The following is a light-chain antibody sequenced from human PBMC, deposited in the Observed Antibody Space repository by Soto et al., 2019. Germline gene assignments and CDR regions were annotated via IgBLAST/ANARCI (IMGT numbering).Light chain of an antibody. J-gene: IGKJ2*01. CDR2: DVS. Sequence: GDRAIITCRASQTVERWMAWYHQKQGKAPKLLISDVSTLERGVPSRFSGSGSATVGTITIGGLQPDDGETYYCQQYKNYVYTFGQGTKVDIK. CDR1: QTVERW. CDR3: QQYKNYVYT. V-gene: IGKV1-5*01.